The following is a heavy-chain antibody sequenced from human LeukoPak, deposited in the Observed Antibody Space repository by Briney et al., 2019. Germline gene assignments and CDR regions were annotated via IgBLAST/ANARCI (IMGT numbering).Heavy chain of an antibody. D-gene: IGHD1-26*01. V-gene: IGHV4-59*01. CDR1: GGSISSYY. CDR2: IYYSGST. CDR3: ARAGGTSGSYGGYFDY. Sequence: SETLSLTCTVSGGSISSYYWSWIRQPPGKGLEWIGYIYYSGSTIYKPSLKSRVTISLDTSKNQLSLKLSSVTAADTAVYYCARAGGTSGSYGGYFDYWGQGTLVTVSS. J-gene: IGHJ4*02.